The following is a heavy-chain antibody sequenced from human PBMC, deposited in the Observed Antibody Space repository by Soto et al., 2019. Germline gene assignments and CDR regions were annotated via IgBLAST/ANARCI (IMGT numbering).Heavy chain of an antibody. CDR1: GYTLTELS. D-gene: IGHD3-10*01. V-gene: IGHV1-24*01. CDR3: AANVLLWFGETQIDY. Sequence: ASVKVSCKVSGYTLTELSMHCVRQAPGKGLEWMGGFDPEDGETIYAQKFQGRVTMTEDTSTDTAYMELSSLRSEDTAVYYCAANVLLWFGETQIDYWGQGTLVTVSS. CDR2: FDPEDGET. J-gene: IGHJ4*02.